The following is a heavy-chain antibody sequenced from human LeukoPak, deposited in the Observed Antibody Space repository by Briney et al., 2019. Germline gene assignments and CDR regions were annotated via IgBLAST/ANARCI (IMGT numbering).Heavy chain of an antibody. Sequence: SATLSLTCTVSGGSISSSSYYWGWIRQPPGKGLEWIGNIYYSGRTYYNPSLKSRVTISVDTSKNQFSLKLSSVTATDTAVYYCARGVSMIVVVIHDWYFDLWGRGTLVTVSS. CDR1: GGSISSSSYY. CDR2: IYYSGRT. V-gene: IGHV4-39*01. CDR3: ARGVSMIVVVIHDWYFDL. J-gene: IGHJ2*01. D-gene: IGHD3-22*01.